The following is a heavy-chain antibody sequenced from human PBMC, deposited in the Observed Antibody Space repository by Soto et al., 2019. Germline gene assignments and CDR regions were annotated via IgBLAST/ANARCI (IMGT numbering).Heavy chain of an antibody. CDR2: ISGSGGTR. CDR3: AKDPYNVVVVPAANGMDV. CDR1: GLPFSRYA. J-gene: IGHJ6*02. V-gene: IGHV3-23*01. Sequence: SLRRSCAAAGLPFSRYAVSWVRQAPGKGLEWVSVISGSGGTRYYADSVKGRFTISRDNSKGILYLQMNSLRADDTAVYYCAKDPYNVVVVPAANGMDVWGQGTTVTVSS. D-gene: IGHD2-2*01.